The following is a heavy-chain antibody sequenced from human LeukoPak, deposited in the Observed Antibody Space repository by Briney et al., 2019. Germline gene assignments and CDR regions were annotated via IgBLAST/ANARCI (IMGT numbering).Heavy chain of an antibody. V-gene: IGHV4-38-2*01. CDR2: ISYSGTT. CDR1: DYSIRIGYY. Sequence: SVTLSLTCAVSDYSIRIGYYWGWIRQPPGKGLEWIGSISYSGTTYYNPSLKSRVTISLGTSNNQFSLKLASVTAADTAVYYCVASSGSYDSSGYYPSWFDPWGQGTLVTVSS. J-gene: IGHJ5*02. CDR3: VASSGSYDSSGYYPSWFDP. D-gene: IGHD3-22*01.